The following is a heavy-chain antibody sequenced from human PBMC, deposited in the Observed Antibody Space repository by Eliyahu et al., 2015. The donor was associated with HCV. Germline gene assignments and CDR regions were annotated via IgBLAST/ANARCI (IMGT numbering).Heavy chain of an antibody. V-gene: IGHV4-31*03. Sequence: QVQLQESGPGLVXPSQTLSLXCTVSGGSISSGGYYWSWIRQHPGKGLEWIGYIYYSGSTYYNPSLKSRVTISVTAADTAVYYCARALANWGSDQGGIYFDYWGQGTLVTVSS. CDR3: IYFDY. CDR1: GGSISSGGYY. D-gene: IGHD7-27*01. J-gene: IGHJ4*02. CDR2: IYYSGST.